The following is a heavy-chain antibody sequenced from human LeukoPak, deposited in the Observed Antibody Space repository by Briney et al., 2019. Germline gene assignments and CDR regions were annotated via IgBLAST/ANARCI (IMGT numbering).Heavy chain of an antibody. Sequence: SETLSLTCAVYGGSFSGYYWSWIRQPPGKGLEWIGEINHSGSTNYNPSLKSRVTISVDTSKNQFSLKLSSVTAADTAVYYCARHVRGPLALVVPAAKLDPWGQGTLVTVSS. CDR2: INHSGST. J-gene: IGHJ5*02. V-gene: IGHV4-34*01. CDR3: ARHVRGPLALVVPAAKLDP. CDR1: GGSFSGYY. D-gene: IGHD2-2*01.